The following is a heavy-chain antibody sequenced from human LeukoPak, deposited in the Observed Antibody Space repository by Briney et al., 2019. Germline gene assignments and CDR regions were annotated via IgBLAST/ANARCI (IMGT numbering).Heavy chain of an antibody. D-gene: IGHD3-22*01. CDR2: INPSGGST. J-gene: IGHJ6*03. CDR1: VYTFTSYY. CDR3: ARGAMYYYDSSGYYYYYYYYMDV. V-gene: IGHV1-46*01. Sequence: VASVKVSCKASVYTFTSYYMHWVPQAPGQGLEWMGIINPSGGSTSYAQKFQGRVTMTRDMSTSTVYMELSSLRSGDTAVYYCARGAMYYYDSSGYYYYYYYYMDVWGKGTTVTVSS.